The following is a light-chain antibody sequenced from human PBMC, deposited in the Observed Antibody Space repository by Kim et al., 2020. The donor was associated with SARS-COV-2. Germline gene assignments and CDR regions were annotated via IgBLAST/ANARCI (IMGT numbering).Light chain of an antibody. Sequence: DIQMTQSPSAMSASVGDRVTITCRASQAISNYLAWFQWRPGKVPKRLIYGASSLQSGVPSRFSGSGSGTEFTLTISNLQPEDFATYYCLQHNNNPLPFGGGTKVDIK. J-gene: IGKJ4*01. CDR2: GAS. CDR3: LQHNNNPLP. V-gene: IGKV1-17*03. CDR1: QAISNY.